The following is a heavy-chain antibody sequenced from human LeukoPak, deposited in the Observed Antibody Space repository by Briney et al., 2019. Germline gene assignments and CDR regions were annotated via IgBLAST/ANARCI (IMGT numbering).Heavy chain of an antibody. J-gene: IGHJ6*04. Sequence: SQTLSLTCTVSGGSVSSGSYYWRWIRQPPGKGLEWIGYIYYSGSTNYNPSLKSRVTISVDTSKNQFSLKLSSVTAADTAVYYCARDGPIVVVPAAIPGYYYYGMDVWGKGTTVTVSS. D-gene: IGHD2-2*01. CDR3: ARDGPIVVVPAAIPGYYYYGMDV. CDR1: GGSVSSGSYY. CDR2: IYYSGST. V-gene: IGHV4-61*01.